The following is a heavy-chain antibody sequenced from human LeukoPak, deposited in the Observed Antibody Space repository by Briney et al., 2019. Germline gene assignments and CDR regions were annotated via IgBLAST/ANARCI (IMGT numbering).Heavy chain of an antibody. Sequence: PSETLSLTCAVYGGSFSGYYWSWIRQPPGKGLEWIGEINHSGSTNYNPSLKSRVTISVVTSRNQSSLQLNSVTTADTAVYYCARDLSRADWYFDLWGRGTLVTVSS. CDR2: INHSGST. J-gene: IGHJ2*01. D-gene: IGHD3-10*01. V-gene: IGHV4-34*01. CDR3: ARDLSRADWYFDL. CDR1: GGSFSGYY.